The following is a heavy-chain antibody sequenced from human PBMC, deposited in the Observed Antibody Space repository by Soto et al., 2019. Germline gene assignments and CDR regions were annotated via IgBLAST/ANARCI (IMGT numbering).Heavy chain of an antibody. CDR2: ISAYNGNT. CDR3: ARRRITMVRGVIRLYYYMDV. V-gene: IGHV1-18*01. CDR1: GYTFTSYG. J-gene: IGHJ6*03. Sequence: QVQLVQSGAEVKKPGASVKVSCKASGYTFTSYGISWVRQAPGQRLEWMGWISAYNGNTNYAQKLQGRVTMTTDTSTSTAYMELRSLRSDDTAVYYCARRRITMVRGVIRLYYYMDVWGKGTTVTVSS. D-gene: IGHD3-10*01.